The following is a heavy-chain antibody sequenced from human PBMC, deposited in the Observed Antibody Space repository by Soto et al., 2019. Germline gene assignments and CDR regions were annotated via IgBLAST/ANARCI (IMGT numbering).Heavy chain of an antibody. V-gene: IGHV4-30-4*01. CDR3: ARTTEYYYYYGMDV. Sequence: SETLSLTCIVSGGSISSGDYYWSWIRQPPGKGLEWIGYIYYSGSSYYNPSLKSRVTISVDTSKNQFSLKLSSVTAADTAVYFCARTTEYYYYYGMDVWGQGTTVTVSS. J-gene: IGHJ6*02. D-gene: IGHD1-1*01. CDR1: GGSISSGDYY. CDR2: IYYSGSS.